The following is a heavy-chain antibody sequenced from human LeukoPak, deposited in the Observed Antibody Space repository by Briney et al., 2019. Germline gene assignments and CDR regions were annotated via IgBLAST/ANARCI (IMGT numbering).Heavy chain of an antibody. CDR2: IYTSGST. Sequence: SETLSLTCAVSGGSISSGSYYWSWIRQPAGKGLEWIGRIYTSGSTNYNPSLKSRVTISVDTSKNQFSLKLSSVTAADTAVYYCARGRIVAFDIWGQGTMVTVSS. D-gene: IGHD1-14*01. J-gene: IGHJ3*02. CDR1: GGSISSGSYY. CDR3: ARGRIVAFDI. V-gene: IGHV4-61*02.